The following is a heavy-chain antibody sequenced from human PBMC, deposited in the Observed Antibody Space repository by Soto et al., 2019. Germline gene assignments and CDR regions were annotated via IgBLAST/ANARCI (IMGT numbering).Heavy chain of an antibody. CDR3: AKGIIVATVPWYFDL. CDR2: ISGSGGST. CDR1: GFTFSSYA. J-gene: IGHJ2*01. Sequence: GGSLRLSCAASGFTFSSYAMSWVRQAPGKGLEWVSAISGSGGSTYYADSVKGRFTISRDNSKNTLYLQMNSLRAEDTAVYYGAKGIIVATVPWYFDLWGRGTLVTVSS. D-gene: IGHD5-12*01. V-gene: IGHV3-23*01.